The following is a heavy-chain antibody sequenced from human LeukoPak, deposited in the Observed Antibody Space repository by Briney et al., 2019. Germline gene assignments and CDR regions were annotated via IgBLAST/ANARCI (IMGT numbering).Heavy chain of an antibody. CDR3: ARPLRDGYNLDAFDI. CDR1: GYTFTTSW. V-gene: IGHV5-51*01. CDR2: VYPGGSDT. Sequence: GESLKISCKGSGYTFTTSWIGWVRQMPGKGLEWMGIVYPGGSDTRYSPSFQGQVTISADKSITTAYLQWSSLKASDTAMYYCARPLRDGYNLDAFDIWGQGTMVTVSS. J-gene: IGHJ3*02. D-gene: IGHD5-24*01.